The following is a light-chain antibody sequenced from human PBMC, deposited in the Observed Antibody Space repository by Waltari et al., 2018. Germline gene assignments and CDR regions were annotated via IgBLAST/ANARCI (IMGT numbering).Light chain of an antibody. CDR1: QSLLYSDGRTY. J-gene: IGKJ2*01. CDR3: MQGTQLPYS. CDR2: EVS. V-gene: IGKV2D-29*02. Sequence: ETVLTQIPPSLPVTPGQPASISCKSSQSLLYSDGRTYLYWYLQRPGQSPQLLMYEVSNRFSGVPDRFSGSGSRTDFTLKISRVEAEDVGVYYCMQGTQLPYSFGQGTKLEIK.